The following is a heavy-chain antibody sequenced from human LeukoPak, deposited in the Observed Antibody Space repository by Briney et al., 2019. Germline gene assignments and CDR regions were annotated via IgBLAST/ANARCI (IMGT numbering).Heavy chain of an antibody. CDR1: GGSISSSSYY. D-gene: IGHD3-22*01. V-gene: IGHV4-39*07. Sequence: SETLSLTCTVSGGSISSSSYYWGCIRQPPGKGLEWIGSIYYSGSTYYNPSLKSRVTISVDTSKNQFSLKLSSVTAADTAVYYCARSTDYYDSSGYPYYFDYWGQGTLVTVSS. CDR2: IYYSGST. J-gene: IGHJ4*02. CDR3: ARSTDYYDSSGYPYYFDY.